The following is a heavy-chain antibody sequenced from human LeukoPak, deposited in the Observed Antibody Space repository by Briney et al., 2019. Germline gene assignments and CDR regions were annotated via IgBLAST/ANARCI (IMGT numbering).Heavy chain of an antibody. V-gene: IGHV5-51*01. CDR1: GYSFSTYW. CDR2: IYPGDSDT. D-gene: IGHD4-23*01. Sequence: GESLKISCKGSGYSFSTYWIGWVRQMPGKGLEWMGIIYPGDSDTRYSPSFQGQVTISADKSINTAYLQWSSLRASDTAMYYCASRYGGNSNDAFDIWGQGTMVTVSS. CDR3: ASRYGGNSNDAFDI. J-gene: IGHJ3*02.